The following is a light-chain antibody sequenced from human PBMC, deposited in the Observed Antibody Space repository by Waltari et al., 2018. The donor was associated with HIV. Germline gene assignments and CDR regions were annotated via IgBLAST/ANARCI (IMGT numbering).Light chain of an antibody. J-gene: IGKJ2*01. V-gene: IGKV4-1*01. CDR1: QSVLYRSNNKNY. CDR3: QQYYGGPYT. Sequence: DTVMTQSPDSLAVSLGESATINCKSSQSVLYRSNNKNYLAWYQQKPGQPPKLLIYWASTRESGVPDRFSGSGSGTDFTLTISSLQAEDVAVYYCQQYYGGPYTFGQGTKLEIK. CDR2: WAS.